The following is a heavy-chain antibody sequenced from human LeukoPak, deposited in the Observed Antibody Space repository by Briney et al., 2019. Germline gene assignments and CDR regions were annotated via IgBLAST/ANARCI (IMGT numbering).Heavy chain of an antibody. V-gene: IGHV4-39*01. J-gene: IGHJ5*02. CDR3: ATYSSASFDP. D-gene: IGHD6-25*01. Sequence: SETLSLTCTVSGGSISISNYYWGWIRQPPGKGLEWIGSIYYSGSTYYNPSLKSRVTISVDTSKNQFSLKLSSVTAADTAVYYCATYSSASFDPWGQGTLVTVSS. CDR1: GGSISISNYY. CDR2: IYYSGST.